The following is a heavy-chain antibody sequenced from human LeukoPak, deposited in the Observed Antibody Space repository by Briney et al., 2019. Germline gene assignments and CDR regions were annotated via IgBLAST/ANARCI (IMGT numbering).Heavy chain of an antibody. Sequence: GGSLRLSCAASGFTFSSYGMHWVRQAPGKGLEWVAFIRYDGSNKYYADSVKGRFTISRDNSKNTLYLQMNSLRAEDTAVYYCATDCSSTSCDIDYWGQGTLVTVSS. D-gene: IGHD2-2*02. V-gene: IGHV3-30*02. CDR1: GFTFSSYG. CDR2: IRYDGSNK. CDR3: ATDCSSTSCDIDY. J-gene: IGHJ4*02.